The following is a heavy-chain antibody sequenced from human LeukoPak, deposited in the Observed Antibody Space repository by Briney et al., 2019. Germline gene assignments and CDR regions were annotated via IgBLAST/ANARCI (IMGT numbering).Heavy chain of an antibody. Sequence: PGRSLRPSCAASGFTFSSYSMNWVRQAPGKGLEWVSYISSSSSTIYYADSVKGRFTISRDNAKNSLYLQMNSLRAEDTAVYYCARLADIWGQGTMVTVSS. J-gene: IGHJ3*02. CDR3: ARLADI. CDR1: GFTFSSYS. CDR2: ISSSSSTI. V-gene: IGHV3-48*01.